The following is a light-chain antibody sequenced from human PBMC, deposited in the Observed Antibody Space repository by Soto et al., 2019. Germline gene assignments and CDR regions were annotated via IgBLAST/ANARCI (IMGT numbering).Light chain of an antibody. CDR3: QQYGSSPLT. J-gene: IGKJ4*01. CDR2: GAS. CDR1: QSVSSNY. Sequence: EIVMTQSPGTLSLSPEETATLSCRASQSVSSNYLAWHQQKPGQAPRLLIYGASTRATGIPDRFSGSGSGTDFTLTISRLEPEDFAVYYCQQYGSSPLTFAGGTKVEI. V-gene: IGKV3-20*01.